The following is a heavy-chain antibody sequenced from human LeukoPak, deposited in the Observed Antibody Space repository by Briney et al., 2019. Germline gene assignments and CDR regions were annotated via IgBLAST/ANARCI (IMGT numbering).Heavy chain of an antibody. CDR3: ARGHIAVAAHDDAFDI. V-gene: IGHV3-7*01. J-gene: IGHJ3*02. D-gene: IGHD6-19*01. CDR2: INQDGSDK. CDR1: GFTFTTYW. Sequence: GESLRLSCAASGFTFTTYWMTWVRQAPGKGLEWVGNINQDGSDKYYGDSVKGRFTISRDNAQNSLYLQTNSLRAEDTAVYSCARGHIAVAAHDDAFDIWGQGTMVTVSS.